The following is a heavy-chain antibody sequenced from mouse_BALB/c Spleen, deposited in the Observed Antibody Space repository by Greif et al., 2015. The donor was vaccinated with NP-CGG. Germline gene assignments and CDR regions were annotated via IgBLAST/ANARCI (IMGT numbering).Heavy chain of an antibody. CDR1: GYTFTSYW. Sequence: SGAELVKPGASVKLSCKASGYTFTSYWMHWVKQRPGQGLEWIGEIDPSDSYTNYNQKFKGKATLTVDKSSSTAYMQLSSLTSEDSAVYYCAKLGRWFAYWGQGTLVTVSA. CDR2: IDPSDSYT. V-gene: IGHV1-69*02. D-gene: IGHD4-1*01. CDR3: AKLGRWFAY. J-gene: IGHJ3*01.